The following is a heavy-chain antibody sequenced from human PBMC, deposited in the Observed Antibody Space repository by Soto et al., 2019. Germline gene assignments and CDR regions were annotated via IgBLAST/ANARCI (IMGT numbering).Heavy chain of an antibody. V-gene: IGHV3-30*18. CDR2: ISYDGSNK. J-gene: IGHJ6*02. D-gene: IGHD3-3*01. Sequence: PGGSLRLSCAASGFTFSSYGMHWVRQAPGKGLEWVAVISYDGSNKYYADSVKGRFTISRDNSKNTLYLQMNSLRAEDTAVYYCAKDLRGFWSGYSPFLYGMDVWGQGTTVTVSS. CDR3: AKDLRGFWSGYSPFLYGMDV. CDR1: GFTFSSYG.